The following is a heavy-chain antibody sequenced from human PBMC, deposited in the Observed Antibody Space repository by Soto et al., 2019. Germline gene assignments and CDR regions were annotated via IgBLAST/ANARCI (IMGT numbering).Heavy chain of an antibody. CDR1: GFTFNTYV. CDR2: ISVYHGKT. CDR3: ARGGRGSYRMFDY. J-gene: IGHJ4*02. V-gene: IGHV1-18*01. Sequence: QVQLVQSGAEVKKPGASVTVSCQASGFTFNTYVITWVRQAPGQGLEWLGWISVYHGKTNYAQKVQGRVTMTTDTSTSTDYVEQRSLKSDDTAVYYCARGGRGSYRMFDYWGQGTLVTVSS. D-gene: IGHD1-26*01.